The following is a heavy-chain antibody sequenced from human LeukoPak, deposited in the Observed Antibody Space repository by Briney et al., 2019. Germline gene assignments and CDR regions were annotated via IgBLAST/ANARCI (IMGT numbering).Heavy chain of an antibody. CDR3: ARLMNYYDFWSGPYYYYGMDV. D-gene: IGHD3-3*01. CDR2: ISGYNGNT. J-gene: IGHJ6*02. Sequence: ASVKVSCKASGYTFTSYAISWVRQAPGQGLEWMGWISGYNGNTKYAQKVQGRVTMTTDTSTSTAYMELRSLRSDDTAVYYCARLMNYYDFWSGPYYYYGMDVWGQGTTVTVSS. CDR1: GYTFTSYA. V-gene: IGHV1-18*01.